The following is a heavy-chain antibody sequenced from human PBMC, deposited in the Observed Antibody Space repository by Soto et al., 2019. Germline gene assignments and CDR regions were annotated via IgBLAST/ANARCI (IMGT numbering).Heavy chain of an antibody. V-gene: IGHV2-70*11. J-gene: IGHJ6*02. Sequence: TLSLTCTVSGGSISTTGTCVTWIRQPPGKALEWLARINWDDDKYYNRSLKTRLTISKDTSRNQVVLTMTNMDPVDTATYYCARILAGPYYFFAMDVWGQGTTVTVSS. CDR2: INWDDDK. CDR1: GGSISTTGTC. CDR3: ARILAGPYYFFAMDV. D-gene: IGHD2-21*01.